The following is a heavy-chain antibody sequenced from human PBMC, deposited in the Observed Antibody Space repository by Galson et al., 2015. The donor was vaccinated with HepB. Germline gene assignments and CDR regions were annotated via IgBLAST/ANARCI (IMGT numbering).Heavy chain of an antibody. CDR3: ARGGYYGSGTMPSPQKDYYYMDV. CDR2: IIPILGIA. D-gene: IGHD3-10*01. J-gene: IGHJ6*03. V-gene: IGHV1-69*10. Sequence: SVKVSCKASGGTFSSYAISWVRQAPGQGLEWMGGIIPILGIASYAQKFQGRVTITADKSTSTAYMELSSRRSEDTAVYYCARGGYYGSGTMPSPQKDYYYMDVWGKGTTVTVSS. CDR1: GGTFSSYA.